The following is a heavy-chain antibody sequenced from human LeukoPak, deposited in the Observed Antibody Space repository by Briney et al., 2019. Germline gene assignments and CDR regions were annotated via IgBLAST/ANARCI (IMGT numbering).Heavy chain of an antibody. CDR1: GGSISSGGYY. Sequence: PSETLSLTCTVSGGSISSGGYYWSWIRQHPGKGLEWIGYIYYSGSTYYNPSLKSRVTISVDTSKNQFSLKLSSVTAADTAVYYCARAPKYYGSGSYYDYFDYWGQGTLVTVSS. J-gene: IGHJ4*02. CDR3: ARAPKYYGSGSYYDYFDY. CDR2: IYYSGST. D-gene: IGHD3-10*01. V-gene: IGHV4-31*03.